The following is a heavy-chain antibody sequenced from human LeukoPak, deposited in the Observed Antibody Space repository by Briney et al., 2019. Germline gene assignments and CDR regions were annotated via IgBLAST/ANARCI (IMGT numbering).Heavy chain of an antibody. Sequence: GGSLRLSCAASGFTFDHYAMHWVRQAPGKGLEWVSSISSSSSYIYYADSVKGRFTISRDNAKNSLYLQMNSLRAEDTAVYYCARSGDYDFWSGYYTEDYWGQGTLVTVSP. CDR3: ARSGDYDFWSGYYTEDY. CDR1: GFTFDHYA. CDR2: ISSSSSYI. J-gene: IGHJ4*02. V-gene: IGHV3-21*01. D-gene: IGHD3-3*01.